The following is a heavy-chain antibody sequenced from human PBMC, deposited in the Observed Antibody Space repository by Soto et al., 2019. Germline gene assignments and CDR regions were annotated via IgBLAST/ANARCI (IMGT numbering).Heavy chain of an antibody. CDR3: ARALGGYSYGPYYFAY. D-gene: IGHD5-18*01. CDR1: GCTFSSYA. V-gene: IGHV1-69*13. J-gene: IGHJ4*02. CDR2: IIPIFGTA. Sequence: SVKVSCKASGCTFSSYAISWVRQAPGQGLEWMGGIIPIFGTANYAQKFQGRVTITADESTSTAYMELSSLRSEDTAVYYCARALGGYSYGPYYFAYWGQGTLVTVSS.